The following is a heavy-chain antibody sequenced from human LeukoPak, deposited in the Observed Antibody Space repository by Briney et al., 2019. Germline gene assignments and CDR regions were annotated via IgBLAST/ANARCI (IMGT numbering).Heavy chain of an antibody. D-gene: IGHD2-2*01. Sequence: GGSLRLSCAASGFTFDDYAMHWVRQAPGKGLEWVSGISWNSGSIGYADSVKGRFTISRDNAKNSLYLQMNSLRAEDTALYYCAKDIRQYQLLTFDYWGQGTLVTVSS. CDR1: GFTFDDYA. V-gene: IGHV3-9*01. CDR2: ISWNSGSI. J-gene: IGHJ4*02. CDR3: AKDIRQYQLLTFDY.